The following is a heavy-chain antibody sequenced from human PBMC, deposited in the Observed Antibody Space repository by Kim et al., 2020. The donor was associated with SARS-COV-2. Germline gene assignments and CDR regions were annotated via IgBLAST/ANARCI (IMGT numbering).Heavy chain of an antibody. Sequence: YEPKCQGRVTMTEDTSTDTAYMELSSLGSEDTAVYYCTTSTILGVVKWWFDPWGQGTLVTVSS. J-gene: IGHJ5*02. CDR3: TTSTILGVVKWWFDP. D-gene: IGHD3-3*01. V-gene: IGHV1-24*01.